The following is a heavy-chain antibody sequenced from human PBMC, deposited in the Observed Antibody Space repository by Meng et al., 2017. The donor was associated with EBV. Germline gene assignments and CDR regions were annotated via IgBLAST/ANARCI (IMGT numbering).Heavy chain of an antibody. CDR3: AEGRRTFDY. J-gene: IGHJ4*02. Sequence: QVQRQQGGAGLLKPSETLALTCGLSGESFSGYYCSWVRQSPGKGLEWIGEVNHAGRTNFNPSLKSRVSISLDTSKNQFSLKLNSVTVADTAVYYCAEGRRTFDYWGRGTLVTVSS. CDR2: VNHAGRT. CDR1: GESFSGYY. V-gene: IGHV4-34*01.